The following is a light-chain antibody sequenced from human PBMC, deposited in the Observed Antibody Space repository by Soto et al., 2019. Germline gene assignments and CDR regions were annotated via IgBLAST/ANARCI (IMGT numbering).Light chain of an antibody. V-gene: IGLV2-14*03. CDR2: DVS. J-gene: IGLJ1*01. CDR3: SSYTSSNTYV. Sequence: QSVLNQPASVSGSPGQSVTISCTGTSSDVGGYNYVSWYQQHPGKAPKLMIYDVSNRPSGVSNRFSGSKSGYTASLTISGLQAEDEADYYCSSYTSSNTYVFGTGTKVTVL. CDR1: SSDVGGYNY.